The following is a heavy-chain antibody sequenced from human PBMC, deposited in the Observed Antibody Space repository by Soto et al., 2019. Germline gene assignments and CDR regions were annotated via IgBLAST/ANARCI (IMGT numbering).Heavy chain of an antibody. D-gene: IGHD2-2*01. CDR1: GYTFTSYG. CDR2: ISGYSRDT. V-gene: IGHV1-18*01. CDR3: ARDLRGVVPVVIVTRRFDP. J-gene: IGHJ5*02. Sequence: QVQLVQSGAEVKSPGASVKLSCKTSGYTFTSYGISWVRQAPGQGLEWMGWISGYSRDTRYAQNLQDRVTMTTDTSTSTAYMELRSLRSDDTAVYYCARDLRGVVPVVIVTRRFDPWGQGTLVTVSS.